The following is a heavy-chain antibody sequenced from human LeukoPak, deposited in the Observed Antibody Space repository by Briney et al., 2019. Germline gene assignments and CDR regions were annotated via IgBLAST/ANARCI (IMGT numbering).Heavy chain of an antibody. CDR3: VRRRHYDLMAGYIQGDYFDY. J-gene: IGHJ4*03. Sequence: ASVKVSCKASGYTFTGYYMHWVRQAPGQGLEWMGWINPNSGGTNYAQKFQGRVTMTRDTSISTAYMELSRLRSDDTAVYYCVRRRHYDLMAGYIQGDYFDYWGHGTLVTVSS. CDR1: GYTFTGYY. CDR2: INPNSGGT. V-gene: IGHV1-2*02. D-gene: IGHD5-24*01.